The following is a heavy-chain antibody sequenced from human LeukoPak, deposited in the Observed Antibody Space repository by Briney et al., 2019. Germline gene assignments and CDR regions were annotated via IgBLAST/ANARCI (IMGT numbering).Heavy chain of an antibody. V-gene: IGHV3-20*04. CDR2: IKWNGGRI. J-gene: IGHJ6*04. CDR1: GFTFDDYG. CDR3: AELGITMIGGV. Sequence: GGSLRLSCAASGFTFDDYGMNWVRQAPGKGLEWVSGIKWNGGRIGYADSVKGRFTISRDNAKNSLYLQMNSLRAEDTAVYYCAELGITMIGGVWGKGTTVTISS. D-gene: IGHD3-10*02.